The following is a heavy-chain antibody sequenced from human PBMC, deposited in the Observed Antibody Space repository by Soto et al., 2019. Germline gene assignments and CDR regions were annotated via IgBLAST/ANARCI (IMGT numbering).Heavy chain of an antibody. V-gene: IGHV1-69*06. CDR1: GSIFNNFA. D-gene: IGHD1-26*01. CDR2: IVVDSNTA. Sequence: QVVLLQSGAEVKEPGSSVRVSCQVSGSIFNNFALGWVRQALGHGPEWMGGIVVDSNTAEYSQRFQDRVTITADTSTDTLYMELGSLTFEDTAVYYCARAIKRWEVNYYFDFWGQGTLVTVSS. J-gene: IGHJ4*02. CDR3: ARAIKRWEVNYYFDF.